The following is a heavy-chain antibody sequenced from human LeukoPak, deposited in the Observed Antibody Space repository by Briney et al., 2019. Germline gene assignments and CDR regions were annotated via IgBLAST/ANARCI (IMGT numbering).Heavy chain of an antibody. J-gene: IGHJ5*01. D-gene: IGHD3-10*01. Sequence: GGSLRLSCTASGFTFSNFGMSWVRQAPGKGLEWVSSISDSGTNTNYADSVKGRFTISRDNSKNTLHLQVNSLRAEDTAVYYCAKRSTYASGSYNWFDSWGQGTLVTVSS. V-gene: IGHV3-23*01. CDR1: GFTFSNFG. CDR2: ISDSGTNT. CDR3: AKRSTYASGSYNWFDS.